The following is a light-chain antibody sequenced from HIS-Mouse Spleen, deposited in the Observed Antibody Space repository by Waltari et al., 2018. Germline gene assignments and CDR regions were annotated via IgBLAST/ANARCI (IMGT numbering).Light chain of an antibody. V-gene: IGLV2-14*01. CDR2: EVS. J-gene: IGLJ2*01. CDR3: SSYTSSSPYVV. Sequence: QSITISCTGTRSDVGGYNYVSWYQQHPGKAPKLMIYEVSNRPSGVSNRFSGSKSGNTASLTISGLQAEDEADYYCSSYTSSSPYVVFGGGTKLTVL. CDR1: RSDVGGYNY.